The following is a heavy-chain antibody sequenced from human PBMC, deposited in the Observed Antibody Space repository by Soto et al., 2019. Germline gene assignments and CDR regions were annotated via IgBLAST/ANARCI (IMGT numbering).Heavy chain of an antibody. Sequence: SETLSLTCAVYGGSVNGYYWNWIRQPPGTGLEWVGEINHTGSTHYNTSLKSRVTMSVDTSKNQFSLRLSSVTAADTVIYYCATRITVFGLLIPPFDPWGQGTQVTVSS. V-gene: IGHV4-34*01. CDR3: ATRITVFGLLIPPFDP. D-gene: IGHD3-3*01. CDR2: INHTGST. CDR1: GGSVNGYY. J-gene: IGHJ5*02.